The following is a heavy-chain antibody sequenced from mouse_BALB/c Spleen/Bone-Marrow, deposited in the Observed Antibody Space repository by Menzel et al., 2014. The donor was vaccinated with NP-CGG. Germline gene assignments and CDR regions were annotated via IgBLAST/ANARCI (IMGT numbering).Heavy chain of an antibody. CDR1: GYTFSSYW. CDR3: AREDYYGSSYFDY. D-gene: IGHD1-1*01. V-gene: IGHV1-9*01. J-gene: IGHJ2*01. Sequence: VQLQQSGAELMKPGASVKISCKATGYTFSSYWIEWVKQRPGHGLEWIGEILPGSGSTIYNEKFKGKATFTADTSSNTAYMQLSSLTSEDSAVCYCAREDYYGSSYFDYWGQGTTLTVSS. CDR2: ILPGSGST.